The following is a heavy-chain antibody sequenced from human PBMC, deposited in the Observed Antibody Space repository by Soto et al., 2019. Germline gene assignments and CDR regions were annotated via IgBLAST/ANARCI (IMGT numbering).Heavy chain of an antibody. Sequence: PGGFLRLSCSASGFTFTSYALSWVRQAPGKGLEWVSGISGSGGDTKSADSVKGRFTISRDNFKNMLYLQMNSLRAEDTAVYYCAKHDFWTLYNTGLDSWGQGTLVTVSS. J-gene: IGHJ4*02. CDR3: AKHDFWTLYNTGLDS. D-gene: IGHD3-3*01. V-gene: IGHV3-23*01. CDR1: GFTFTSYA. CDR2: ISGSGGDT.